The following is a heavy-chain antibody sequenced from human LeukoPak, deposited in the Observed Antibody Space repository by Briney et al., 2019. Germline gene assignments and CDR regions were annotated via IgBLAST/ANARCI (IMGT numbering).Heavy chain of an antibody. J-gene: IGHJ5*02. Sequence: ASVKLSCKVSGYTLTELSMHWVRQAPGKGLEWMGGFDPEDGETIYAQKFQGRVTMTEDTSTDTAYMELSSLRSEDTAVYYCATAQGYCSGGSCYIWFDPWGQGTLVTVSS. CDR3: ATAQGYCSGGSCYIWFDP. CDR1: GYTLTELS. D-gene: IGHD2-15*01. V-gene: IGHV1-24*01. CDR2: FDPEDGET.